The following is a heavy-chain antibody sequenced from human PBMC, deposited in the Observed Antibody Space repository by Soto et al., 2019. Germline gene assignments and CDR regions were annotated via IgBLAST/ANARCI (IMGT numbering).Heavy chain of an antibody. CDR2: ISAYNGNT. V-gene: IGHV1-18*01. D-gene: IGHD6-6*01. CDR3: ARLPYSSSDQTTKPFDY. Sequence: QVQLVQSGAEVKKPGASVKVSCKASGYTFTSYGISWVRQAPGQGLEWMGWISAYNGNTNYAQKLQGRATMTTDTSTSTPYMELRSLRSDDTAVYYCARLPYSSSDQTTKPFDYWGQGTLVTVSS. J-gene: IGHJ4*02. CDR1: GYTFTSYG.